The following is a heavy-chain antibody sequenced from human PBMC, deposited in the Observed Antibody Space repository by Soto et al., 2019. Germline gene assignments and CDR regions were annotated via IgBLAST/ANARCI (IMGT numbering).Heavy chain of an antibody. CDR1: GLTFSGSW. V-gene: IGHV3-7*01. CDR3: ARDLGYQTLDY. D-gene: IGHD6-25*01. Sequence: EVQLVESGGGLVQPGGSLRLSCAASGLTFSGSWMSWARQAPGKGLQWVANINQDGSERYYLDSVMGRFTISRDNAKNSLYLQMNSLRAEDTAVYYCARDLGYQTLDYWGQGTLVTVSS. J-gene: IGHJ4*02. CDR2: INQDGSER.